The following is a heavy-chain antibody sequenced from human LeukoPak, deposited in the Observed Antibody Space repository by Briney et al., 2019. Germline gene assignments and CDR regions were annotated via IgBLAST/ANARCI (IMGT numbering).Heavy chain of an antibody. Sequence: GASVKVSFKASGYTFTSSGISWVRQAPGQGLEWMGWISAYNGNTNYAQKLQGRVTMTTDTSTSTAYMELRSLRSDDTAVYYCARYWPSADYGDWWFDPWGQGTLATVSS. V-gene: IGHV1-18*01. CDR2: ISAYNGNT. CDR1: GYTFTSSG. D-gene: IGHD4-17*01. J-gene: IGHJ5*02. CDR3: ARYWPSADYGDWWFDP.